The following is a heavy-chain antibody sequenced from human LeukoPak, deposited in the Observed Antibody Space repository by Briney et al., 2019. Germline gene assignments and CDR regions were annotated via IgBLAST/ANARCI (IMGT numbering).Heavy chain of an antibody. CDR2: ISSSSTTI. CDR1: GFTFSDYN. Sequence: GGSLRLSCAASGFTFSDYNMNWVRQAPGKGLEWISYISSSSTTIYYADSVKGRFTISRDNAKNSLYLQMNSLRAEDTAVYYCARDILTGYYPYNWFDPWGQGTLVTVSS. V-gene: IGHV3-48*04. CDR3: ARDILTGYYPYNWFDP. J-gene: IGHJ5*02. D-gene: IGHD3-9*01.